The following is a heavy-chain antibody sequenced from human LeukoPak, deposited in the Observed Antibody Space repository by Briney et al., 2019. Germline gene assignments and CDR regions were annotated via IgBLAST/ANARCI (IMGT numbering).Heavy chain of an antibody. D-gene: IGHD3-22*01. CDR2: INPNSGGT. CDR3: ARDCSETYYYDSSGSHMDV. CDR1: GYTFTGYY. Sequence: SVKVSCKASGYTFTGYYMHWVRQAPGQGLEWMGWINPNSGGTNYAQKFQGRVTMTRDTSISTAYMELSRLRSDDTAVYYCARDCSETYYYDSSGSHMDVWGKGTAVAVSS. V-gene: IGHV1-2*02. J-gene: IGHJ6*03.